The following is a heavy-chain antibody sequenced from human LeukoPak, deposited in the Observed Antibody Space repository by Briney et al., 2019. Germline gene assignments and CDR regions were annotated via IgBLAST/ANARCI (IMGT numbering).Heavy chain of an antibody. CDR3: ARDGTPLYGTGWVYMDV. Sequence: GGSLRLSCAASGFTFSSYEMNWVRQAPGKGLEWLSYITSSGTTTHYADSVTGRFTISRDNAKNSLYLQMNSLRVEDTAVYYCARDGTPLYGTGWVYMDVWGKGTTVTISS. D-gene: IGHD6-25*01. V-gene: IGHV3-48*03. CDR1: GFTFSSYE. CDR2: ITSSGTTT. J-gene: IGHJ6*03.